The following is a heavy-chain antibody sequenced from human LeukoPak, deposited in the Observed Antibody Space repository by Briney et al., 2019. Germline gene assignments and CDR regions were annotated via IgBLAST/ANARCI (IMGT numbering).Heavy chain of an antibody. J-gene: IGHJ4*02. V-gene: IGHV4-30-4*08. CDR1: GGSISSGDYY. Sequence: KPSETLSLTCTVSGGSISSGDYYWSWIRQPPGKGLEWIGYIYYSGSTYYNPSPKSRVTISVDTSKNQFSLKLSSVTAADTAAYYCAIFPVPAAMDADYWGQGTLVTVSS. CDR2: IYYSGST. D-gene: IGHD2-2*01. CDR3: AIFPVPAAMDADY.